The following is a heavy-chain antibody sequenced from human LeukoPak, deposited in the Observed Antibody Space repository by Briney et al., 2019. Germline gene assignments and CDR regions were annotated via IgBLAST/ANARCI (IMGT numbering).Heavy chain of an antibody. CDR3: AKENPPISGRITMVRELTDY. V-gene: IGHV3-23*01. CDR1: GFTFSSYA. CDR2: ISGSGGST. Sequence: GGSLRLSCAASGFTFSSYAMSWVRQAPGKGLEWVSAISGSGGSTYYADSVKGRFTISRDNSKNTLYLQMNSLRAEDTAVYYCAKENPPISGRITMVRELTDYWGQGTLVTVSS. D-gene: IGHD3-10*01. J-gene: IGHJ4*02.